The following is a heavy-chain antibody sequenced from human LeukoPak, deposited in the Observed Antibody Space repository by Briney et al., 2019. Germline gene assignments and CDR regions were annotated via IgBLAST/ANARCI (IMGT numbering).Heavy chain of an antibody. CDR3: AKDLVTVAYYDFWSGSAFDI. CDR1: GFTFSSYA. J-gene: IGHJ3*02. Sequence: GGSLRLSCAASGFTFSSYAMSWVRQAPGKGLEWVSAISGSGGSTYYADSVEGRFTISRDNSKNTLYLQMNSLRAEDTAVYYCAKDLVTVAYYDFWSGSAFDIWGQGTMVTVSS. D-gene: IGHD3-3*01. V-gene: IGHV3-23*01. CDR2: ISGSGGST.